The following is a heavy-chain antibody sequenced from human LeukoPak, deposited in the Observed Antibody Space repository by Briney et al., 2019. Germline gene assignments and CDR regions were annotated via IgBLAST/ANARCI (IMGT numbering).Heavy chain of an antibody. CDR2: INHSGST. CDR1: GGSFSGYY. Sequence: KPSETLSLTCAVYGGSFSGYYWSWIRQPPGKGLEWIGEINHSGSTNYNPSLKSRVTISVDTSKNQFSLKLSSVTAADTAVYYCARATRNGSYYHDAIDYWGQGTLVTVSS. V-gene: IGHV4-34*01. CDR3: ARATRNGSYYHDAIDY. J-gene: IGHJ4*02. D-gene: IGHD1-26*01.